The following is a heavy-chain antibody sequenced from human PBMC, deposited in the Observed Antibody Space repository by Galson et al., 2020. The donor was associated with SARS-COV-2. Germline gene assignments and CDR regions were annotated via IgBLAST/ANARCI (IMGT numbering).Heavy chain of an antibody. V-gene: IGHV2-5*01. D-gene: IGHD2-2*01. J-gene: IGHJ3*02. CDR1: GFSLSTRGVG. CDR3: AHRLTSPLYCSSTSCYFAFDM. Sequence: SGPTLVKPTQPLTLTCPFSGFSLSTRGVGVGWIRQPPGKALEWLGLLYSTNDMRYSPSLKSRLTITKDTSKNQVVLTMTNMDPVDTATYYCAHRLTSPLYCSSTSCYFAFDMWGQGTMVTVSS. CDR2: LYSTNDM.